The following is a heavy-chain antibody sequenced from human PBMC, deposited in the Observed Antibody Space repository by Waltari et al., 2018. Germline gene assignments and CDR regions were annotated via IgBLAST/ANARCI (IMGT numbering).Heavy chain of an antibody. V-gene: IGHV3-11*01. CDR2: IGTSAGTT. D-gene: IGHD3-10*01. Sequence: QVQLVESGGGLVQPGGSLRLSCAASRLSFSDYYMAWIQQAPGKGLEWISYIGTSAGTTYYADSVKGRFTISRDNAKNSLYLQISNLRAEDTAVYYCTRGCDHYKGMDVWGQGTSVTVSS. CDR3: TRGCDHYKGMDV. J-gene: IGHJ6*02. CDR1: RLSFSDYY.